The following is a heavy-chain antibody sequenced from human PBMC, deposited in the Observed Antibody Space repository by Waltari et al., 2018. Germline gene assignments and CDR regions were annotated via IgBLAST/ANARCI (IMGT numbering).Heavy chain of an antibody. D-gene: IGHD3-22*01. Sequence: EVQLLESGGGLVQPGGSLRLSCAASGFTFSSYAMSWVRQAPGKGLEWVSAISGSGGSTYYADSGKGWFTSARDNSKNTLYLQMNSLRAEDTAVYYCAKDQKDYYDSSGYYLLWHWGQGTLVIVSS. CDR1: GFTFSSYA. V-gene: IGHV3-23*01. CDR2: ISGSGGST. CDR3: AKDQKDYYDSSGYYLLWH. J-gene: IGHJ1*01.